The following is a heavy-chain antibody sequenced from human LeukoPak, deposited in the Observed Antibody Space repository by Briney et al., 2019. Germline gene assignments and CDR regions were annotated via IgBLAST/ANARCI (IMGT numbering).Heavy chain of an antibody. CDR3: ANNPNTQWLAPV. V-gene: IGHV3-30*18. Sequence: PGGSLRLSCAASGFTFSSYGMHWVRQAPGKGLEWVAVISYDGSNKYYADSVKGRFTISRDNSKNTLYLQMNSLRAEDTAVYYCANNPNTQWLAPVWGQGTTVTVSS. J-gene: IGHJ6*02. CDR2: ISYDGSNK. CDR1: GFTFSSYG. D-gene: IGHD6-19*01.